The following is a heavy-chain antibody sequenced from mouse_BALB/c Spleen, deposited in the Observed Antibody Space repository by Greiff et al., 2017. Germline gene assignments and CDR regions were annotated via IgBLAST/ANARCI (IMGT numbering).Heavy chain of an antibody. CDR3: ARHEEDGYYRYEGAMDY. Sequence: QVQLQQSGAGLVKPGASVKLSCKASGYTFTEYIIHWVKQRSGQGLEWIGWFYPGSGSIKYNEKFKDKATLTADKSSSTVYMELSRLTSEDSAVYFCARHEEDGYYRYEGAMDYWGQGTSVTVSS. V-gene: IGHV1-62-2*01. D-gene: IGHD2-14*01. CDR2: FYPGSGSI. J-gene: IGHJ4*01. CDR1: GYTFTEYI.